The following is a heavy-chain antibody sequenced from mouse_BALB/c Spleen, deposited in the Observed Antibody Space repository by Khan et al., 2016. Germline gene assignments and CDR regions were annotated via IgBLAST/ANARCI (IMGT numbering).Heavy chain of an antibody. CDR1: GYAFTNYL. CDR3: ARSDGYDVGYAY. J-gene: IGHJ3*01. Sequence: QVQLQQSGAELVRPGTSVKVSCKASGYAFTNYLIEWVKQRPGQGLEWIGVINPGSGGSNYNEKFKGKATLTADKSSSTAYMQRSSLTSDDSADYYCARSDGYDVGYAYWGQGTLVTVSA. D-gene: IGHD2-2*01. V-gene: IGHV1-54*01. CDR2: INPGSGGS.